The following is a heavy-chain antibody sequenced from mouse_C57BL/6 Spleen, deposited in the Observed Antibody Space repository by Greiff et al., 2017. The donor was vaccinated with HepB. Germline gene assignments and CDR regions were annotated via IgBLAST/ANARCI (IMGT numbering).Heavy chain of an antibody. J-gene: IGHJ1*03. CDR2: IDPSDSYT. CDR1: GYTFTSYW. V-gene: IGHV1-69*01. Sequence: VKLQQPGAELVMPGASVKLSCKASGYTFTSYWMHWVKQRPGQGLEWIGEIDPSDSYTNYNQKFKGKSTLTVDKSSSTAYMQLSSLTSVDSAVYYCAEGRRGYFDVWGTGTTVTVSS. CDR3: AEGRRGYFDV.